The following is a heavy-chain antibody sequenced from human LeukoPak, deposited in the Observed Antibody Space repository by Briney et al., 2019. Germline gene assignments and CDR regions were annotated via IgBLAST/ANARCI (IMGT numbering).Heavy chain of an antibody. CDR1: GFTFGSYS. CDR2: IPYDGRNT. CDR3: ARNSVTTGYYFDY. V-gene: IGHV3-30*04. J-gene: IGHJ4*02. Sequence: GGSLRLSCAASGFTFGSYSMHWVRQAPGKGLEWVAVIPYDGRNTYYAKSVKGRFTISRDDSKNTLYLQMNSLRADDTAVYYCARNSVTTGYYFDYWGQGTLVTVSS. D-gene: IGHD4-17*01.